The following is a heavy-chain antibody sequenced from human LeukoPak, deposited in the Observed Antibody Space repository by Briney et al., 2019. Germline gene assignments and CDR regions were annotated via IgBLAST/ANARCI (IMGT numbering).Heavy chain of an antibody. Sequence: GESLKISCKGSGSSFTSYWIGWVRQMPGKGLEWIGIIYTGDSDTRYSPSFQGQVTISADKSISTAYLQWSSLKASDTAMYYCARSREYFDWLLSDNWFDPWGQGTLVTVSS. CDR2: IYTGDSDT. J-gene: IGHJ5*02. CDR3: ARSREYFDWLLSDNWFDP. V-gene: IGHV5-51*03. D-gene: IGHD3-9*01. CDR1: GSSFTSYW.